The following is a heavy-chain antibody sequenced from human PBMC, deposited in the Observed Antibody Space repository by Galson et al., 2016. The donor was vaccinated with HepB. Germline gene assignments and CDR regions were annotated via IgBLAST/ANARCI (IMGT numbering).Heavy chain of an antibody. CDR3: ARHIVSTFPFDQ. D-gene: IGHD3-16*02. J-gene: IGHJ4*02. CDR1: GYSFITYW. CDR2: IYPGDSHT. V-gene: IGHV5-51*01. Sequence: QSGAEVTKPGESLKISCKGSGYSFITYWVAWVRQMPGKGLEWMGSIYPGDSHTSYSPSFQGQVTISADKSITTAYLQWTSLKASDTAMYYCARHIVSTFPFDQWGQGTPVTVSS.